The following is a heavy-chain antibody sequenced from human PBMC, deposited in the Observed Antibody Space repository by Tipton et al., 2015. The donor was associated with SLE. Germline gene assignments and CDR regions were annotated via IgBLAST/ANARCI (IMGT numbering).Heavy chain of an antibody. V-gene: IGHV1-2*02. Sequence: QLVQSGAEVKKPGASVKVSCKASGYTFTGYYMHWVRQAPGQGLEWMGWINPNSGGTNYAQKFKGRVTMTTDTSTSTVYMDLKSLRSDDTAVYYCARGGVAAAGRPFDYWGQGTLVTVSS. CDR2: INPNSGGT. CDR1: GYTFTGYY. D-gene: IGHD6-13*01. CDR3: ARGGVAAAGRPFDY. J-gene: IGHJ4*02.